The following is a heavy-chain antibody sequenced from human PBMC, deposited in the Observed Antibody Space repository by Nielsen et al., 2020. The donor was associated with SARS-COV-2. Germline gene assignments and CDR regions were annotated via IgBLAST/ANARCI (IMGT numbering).Heavy chain of an antibody. CDR3: ARHGYGSGSDY. V-gene: IGHV4-39*01. D-gene: IGHD3-10*01. CDR1: GGSISSSSYY. Sequence: SETLSHTCAVSGGSISSSSYYWGWIRQPPGKGLEWIGSIYYSGSTYYNPSLKSRVTISVDTSKNQFSLKLSSVTAADTAVYYCARHGYGSGSDYWGQGTLVTVSS. CDR2: IYYSGST. J-gene: IGHJ4*02.